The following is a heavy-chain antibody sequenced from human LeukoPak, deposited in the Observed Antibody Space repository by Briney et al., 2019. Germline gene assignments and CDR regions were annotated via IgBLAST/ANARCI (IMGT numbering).Heavy chain of an antibody. CDR3: AGVVAIGGYSLGY. V-gene: IGHV3-72*01. D-gene: IGHD5-12*01. CDR2: IRNKPTTYTT. CDR1: GFTFSDHY. Sequence: GSLRLSCVASGFTFSDHYMDWVRQAPGKGLEWVGRIRNKPTTYTTEYAASVKGRFTISRDDSKNSLYLQMNSLKTEDTAVYYCAGVVAIGGYSLGYWGQGTLVTVSS. J-gene: IGHJ4*02.